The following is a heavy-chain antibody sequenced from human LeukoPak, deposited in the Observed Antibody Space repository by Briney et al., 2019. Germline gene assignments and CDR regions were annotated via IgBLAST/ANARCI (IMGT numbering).Heavy chain of an antibody. V-gene: IGHV4-59*12. CDR2: IYYSGST. CDR3: ARGRDSYDSSGYGLDY. CDR1: GGSIRSYY. D-gene: IGHD3-22*01. J-gene: IGHJ4*02. Sequence: SETLSLTCTVSGGSIRSYYWSWIRQPPGKGLEWIGYIYYSGSTNYNPSLKSRVTISVDTSKNQFSLKLSSVTAADTAVYYCARGRDSYDSSGYGLDYWGQGTLVTVSS.